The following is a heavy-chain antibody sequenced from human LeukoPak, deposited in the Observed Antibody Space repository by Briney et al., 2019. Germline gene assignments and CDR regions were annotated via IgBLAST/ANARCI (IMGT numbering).Heavy chain of an antibody. Sequence: GASVKVSCKASGYTFTSYYIHWVRQAPGQGLEWMGIINPSGGSTSYAQKFQGRVTMTRDASTSTVYMELSSLRSEDTAVYYCARGELGYSYGPYYFDYWGQGTLVTVSS. CDR2: INPSGGST. CDR1: GYTFTSYY. CDR3: ARGELGYSYGPYYFDY. J-gene: IGHJ4*02. D-gene: IGHD5-18*01. V-gene: IGHV1-46*01.